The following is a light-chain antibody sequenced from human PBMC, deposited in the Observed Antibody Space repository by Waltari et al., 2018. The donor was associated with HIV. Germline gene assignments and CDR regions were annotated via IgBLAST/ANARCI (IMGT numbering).Light chain of an antibody. J-gene: IGKJ3*01. CDR2: GAS. CDR1: QGVASA. CDR3: QQYNNWPPVT. Sequence: EIVITQSPATLSVSPGERATLSCRASQGVASALAWYQQKPGQAPSLLIYGASTRATGIPARFSGSGSGTEFTLTISSLQSEDFAVYYCQQYNNWPPVTFGPGTKVDIK. V-gene: IGKV3-15*01.